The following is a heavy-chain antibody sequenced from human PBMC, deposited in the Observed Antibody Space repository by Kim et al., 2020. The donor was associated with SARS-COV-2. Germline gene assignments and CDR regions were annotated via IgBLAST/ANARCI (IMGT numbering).Heavy chain of an antibody. Sequence: GESLKISCKGSGYSFTSYWIGWVRQMPGKGLEWMGIIYPGDSDTRYSPSFQGQVTISADKSISTAYLQWSSLKASDTAMYYCARLITLWFGDEYYFDYWGQGTLVTVSS. CDR3: ARLITLWFGDEYYFDY. V-gene: IGHV5-51*01. CDR2: IYPGDSDT. J-gene: IGHJ4*02. D-gene: IGHD3-10*01. CDR1: GYSFTSYW.